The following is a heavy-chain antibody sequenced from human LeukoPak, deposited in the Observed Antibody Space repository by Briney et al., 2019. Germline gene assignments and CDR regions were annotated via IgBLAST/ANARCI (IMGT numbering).Heavy chain of an antibody. D-gene: IGHD1-26*01. CDR3: ARGTNNRLVGAPDY. V-gene: IGHV4-34*01. Sequence: SETLSLTCAVYGGSFSGYYWSWIRQPPGKGLEWIGEINHSGSTNYNPSLKSRVTISVDTSKNQFSLKLSSVTAADTAVYYCARGTNNRLVGAPDYWRQGTLVTVSS. J-gene: IGHJ4*02. CDR1: GGSFSGYY. CDR2: INHSGST.